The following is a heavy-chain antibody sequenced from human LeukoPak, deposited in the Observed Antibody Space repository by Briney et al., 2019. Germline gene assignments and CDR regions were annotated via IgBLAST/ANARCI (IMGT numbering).Heavy chain of an antibody. V-gene: IGHV3-30*02. CDR3: TKERGWTAAFDI. Sequence: GGPLRLSCAASGFTFSSYGMHWVRQAPGKGLEWVAFIRYDGSNKYYADSVKGRFTISRDNSKNTLYLQMNSRRAEDTAVYYCTKERGWTAAFDIWGQGTMVTVSS. CDR1: GFTFSSYG. CDR2: IRYDGSNK. J-gene: IGHJ3*02. D-gene: IGHD6-19*01.